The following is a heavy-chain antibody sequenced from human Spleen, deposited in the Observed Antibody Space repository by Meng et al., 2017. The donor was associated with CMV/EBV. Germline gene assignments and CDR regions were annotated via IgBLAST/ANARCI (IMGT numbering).Heavy chain of an antibody. CDR3: TRGGGSAAF. V-gene: IGHV3-21*04. J-gene: IGHJ4*02. CDR2: IGSSSSRI. Sequence: GGSLRLSCVASGFTFTSYTMNWVRQAPGKGLEWVSSIGSSSSRIYYADSVKGRFTVSRDNARNSLYLQMNSLRAEDSAMYYRTRGGGSAAFWGQGTLVTVSS. D-gene: IGHD2-15*01. CDR1: GFTFTSYT.